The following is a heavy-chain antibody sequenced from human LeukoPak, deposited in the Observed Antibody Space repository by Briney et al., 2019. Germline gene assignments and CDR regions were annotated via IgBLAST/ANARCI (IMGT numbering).Heavy chain of an antibody. CDR3: ARGLTFGGVIVNVFDI. D-gene: IGHD3-16*02. CDR1: GYTLTELS. V-gene: IGHV1-24*01. Sequence: GASVKVSCKVSGYTLTELSMHWVRQAPGKGLEWMGGFDPEDGETIYAQKFQGRVTMTEDTSTDTAYMELSSLRSEDTAVYYCARGLTFGGVIVNVFDIWGQGTMVTVSS. CDR2: FDPEDGET. J-gene: IGHJ3*02.